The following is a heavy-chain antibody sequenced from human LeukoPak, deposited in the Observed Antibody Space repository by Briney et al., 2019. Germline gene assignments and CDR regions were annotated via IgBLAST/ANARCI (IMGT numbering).Heavy chain of an antibody. CDR3: AKNGFAASGSEFPGDH. CDR1: GGSFSGYY. CDR2: INHSGST. J-gene: IGHJ4*02. Sequence: SETLSLTCAVYGGSFSGYYWSWIRQPPGKGLEWIGEINHSGSTNYNPSLKSRVTISVDTSKNQFSLKLSSVTAADTAVYYCAKNGFAASGSEFPGDHWGQGTLVTVSS. V-gene: IGHV4-34*01. D-gene: IGHD2-21*01.